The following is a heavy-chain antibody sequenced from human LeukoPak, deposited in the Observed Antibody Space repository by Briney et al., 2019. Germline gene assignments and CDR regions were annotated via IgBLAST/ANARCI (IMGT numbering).Heavy chain of an antibody. CDR1: GGTFSSYA. D-gene: IGHD2-15*01. V-gene: IGHV1-46*01. Sequence: ASVKVSCRASGGTFSSYAISWVRQAPGQGLEWMGIINPSGGSTSYAQKFQGRVTMTRDMSTSTVYMELSSLRSEDTAVYYCARDSHYCSGGSCYPAYYYYYYMDVWGKGTTVTVSS. J-gene: IGHJ6*03. CDR3: ARDSHYCSGGSCYPAYYYYYYMDV. CDR2: INPSGGST.